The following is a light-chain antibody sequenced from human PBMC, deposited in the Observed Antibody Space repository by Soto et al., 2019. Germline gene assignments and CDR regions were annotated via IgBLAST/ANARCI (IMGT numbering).Light chain of an antibody. CDR3: QQYGLSPAT. V-gene: IGKV3-20*01. J-gene: IGKJ4*01. Sequence: EIVLTQSPGTLSLSPGERGTLTCWTSQSVGTSYLGWYQQKPGQAPRLLIYGTSSRATGIQDRFSGSGSGTEFTLTINRLEPEDLAVYYCQQYGLSPATFGGGTKVDIK. CDR2: GTS. CDR1: QSVGTSY.